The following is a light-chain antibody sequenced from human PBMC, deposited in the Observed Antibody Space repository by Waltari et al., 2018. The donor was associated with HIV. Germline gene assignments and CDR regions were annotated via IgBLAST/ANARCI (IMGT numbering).Light chain of an antibody. V-gene: IGKV3-15*01. J-gene: IGKJ1*01. CDR3: QQYNDWPTWT. CDR2: DAS. CDR1: QSVGGS. Sequence: EIVMTQSPATLSVSPGESTTLSCRASQSVGGSLAWFQQRPGQAPRLLIFDASTRATGISARFSGSGSGTEFTLTISSLQSEDFAVYYCQQYNDWPTWTFGQGTKVEIK.